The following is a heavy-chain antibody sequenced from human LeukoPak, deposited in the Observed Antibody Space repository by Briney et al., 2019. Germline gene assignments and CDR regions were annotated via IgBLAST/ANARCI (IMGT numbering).Heavy chain of an antibody. Sequence: SETLSLTCTVSGYSISSGYYWGWIRQPPGRGLEWIGTIYHSGSTYYNPSLKSRVTISVDTSKNQFSLKLSSVTAADTVVYYCARYDVWGTYRAFDYWGQGTLVTVSS. CDR3: ARYDVWGTYRAFDY. CDR1: GYSISSGYY. CDR2: IYHSGST. D-gene: IGHD3-16*02. J-gene: IGHJ4*02. V-gene: IGHV4-38-2*02.